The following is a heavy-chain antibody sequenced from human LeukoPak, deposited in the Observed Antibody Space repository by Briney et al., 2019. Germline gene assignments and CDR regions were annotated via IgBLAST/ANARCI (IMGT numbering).Heavy chain of an antibody. V-gene: IGHV4-34*01. J-gene: IGHJ4*02. CDR1: GGSFSGYY. D-gene: IGHD3-9*01. CDR3: ARGSGSRYFDWLLSPFAY. Sequence: SETLSLTCAVYGGSFSGYYWSWIRQPPGKGLEWIGEINHSGSTNYNPSLKSRVTISVDTSKNQFPLKLSSVTAADTAVYYCARGSGSRYFDWLLSPFAYWGQGTLVTVSS. CDR2: INHSGST.